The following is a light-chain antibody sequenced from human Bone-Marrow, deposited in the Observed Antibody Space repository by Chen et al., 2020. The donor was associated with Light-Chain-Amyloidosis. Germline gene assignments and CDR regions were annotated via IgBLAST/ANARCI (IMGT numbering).Light chain of an antibody. CDR3: QVWDRGSDRPV. CDR1: NIGSTS. CDR2: DDS. J-gene: IGLJ3*02. Sequence: SYVLTQPSSVSVAPGQTGTIACGGNNIGSTSVHWYQQTPGQAPLLVVYDDSDRPSGIPERLSGSNSGNTATLTISRVEAGDEADYYCQVWDRGSDRPVFGGGTKLTVL. V-gene: IGLV3-21*02.